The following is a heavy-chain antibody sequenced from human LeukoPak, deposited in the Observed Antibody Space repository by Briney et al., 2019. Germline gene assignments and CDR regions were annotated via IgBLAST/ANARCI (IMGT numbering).Heavy chain of an antibody. CDR3: AREGVVRGVIYAFDI. D-gene: IGHD3-10*01. CDR1: GYTFTSYA. CDR2: INAGNGNT. V-gene: IGHV1-3*01. Sequence: ASVKVSCKASGYTFTSYAMHWVRQAPGQRLEWMGWINAGNGNTKYSQEFQGRVTITRDTSASTAYMELSRLRSDDTAVYYCAREGVVRGVIYAFDIWGQGTMVTVSS. J-gene: IGHJ3*02.